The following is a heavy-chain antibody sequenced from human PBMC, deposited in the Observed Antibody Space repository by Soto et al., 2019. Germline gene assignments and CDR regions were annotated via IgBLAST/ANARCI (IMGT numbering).Heavy chain of an antibody. CDR2: IYSGGST. J-gene: IGHJ4*02. D-gene: IGHD3-22*01. CDR3: TVYESSGYYDY. V-gene: IGHV3-66*01. CDR1: GFTVSSNY. Sequence: EVQLVESGGGLVQPGGSLRLSCAASGFTVSSNYMSWVRQAPGKGLEWVSVIYSGGSTYYADSVKGRFTISRDNSKNTLYLQMNSLRAEDTAVYYCTVYESSGYYDYWGQGTLVTVSS.